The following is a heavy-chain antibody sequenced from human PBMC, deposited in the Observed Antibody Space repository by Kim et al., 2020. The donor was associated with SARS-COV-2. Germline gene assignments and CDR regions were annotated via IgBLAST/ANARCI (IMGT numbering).Heavy chain of an antibody. D-gene: IGHD3-10*01. CDR1: GFTFSSYG. J-gene: IGHJ4*02. CDR2: ISYDGSNK. Sequence: GGSLRLSCAASGFTFSSYGMHWVRQAPGKGLEGVAVISYDGSNKYYADSVKGRFTISRDNSKNTLYLQMNSLRAEDTAVYYCVTAASYGSGKIDYWGQGT. V-gene: IGHV3-30*03. CDR3: VTAASYGSGKIDY.